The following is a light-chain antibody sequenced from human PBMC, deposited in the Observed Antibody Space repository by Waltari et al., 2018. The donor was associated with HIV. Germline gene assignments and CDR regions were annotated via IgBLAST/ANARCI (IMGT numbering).Light chain of an antibody. CDR1: QDISNY. CDR3: QQSFNSHHT. V-gene: IGKV1-39*01. J-gene: IGKJ2*01. Sequence: DIQMTQSPSSLSASVGDGVAITCRASQDISNYASWYHQKPGKAPKLLIYGGNKLESGVPPRFSGSGSGTDFTLTINSLQPEDSGTYYCQQSFNSHHTFGQGTK. CDR2: GGN.